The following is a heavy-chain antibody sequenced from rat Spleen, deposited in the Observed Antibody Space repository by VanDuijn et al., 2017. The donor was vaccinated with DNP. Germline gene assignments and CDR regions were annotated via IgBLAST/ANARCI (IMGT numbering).Heavy chain of an antibody. D-gene: IGHD1-2*01. V-gene: IGHV4-2*01. CDR3: ARDFGYNYALDA. Sequence: EVQLVESGGGLVQPGSSLKLSCAASGFNFNDFWMGWVRQAPGKGLEWIGEINKDGSTINYTPSLKDKFTISRDNAQNTLYLQMSILGSEDTAFYYCARDFGYNYALDAWGQGTSVTVSS. J-gene: IGHJ4*01. CDR2: INKDGSTI. CDR1: GFNFNDFW.